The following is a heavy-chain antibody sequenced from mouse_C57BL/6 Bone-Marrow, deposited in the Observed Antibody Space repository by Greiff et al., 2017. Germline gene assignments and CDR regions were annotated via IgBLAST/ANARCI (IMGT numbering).Heavy chain of an antibody. CDR2: IDPSDSYT. Sequence: QVQLQQPGAELVKPGASVKLSCKASGYTFTSYWMQWVKQRPGQGLEWIGEIDPSDSYTNYNQKFKGKATLTVDTSSSTAYMQLSSLTSEDSAVYYCARGGIYYLPTRGMDYWGQGTSVTVSS. CDR1: GYTFTSYW. J-gene: IGHJ4*01. CDR3: ARGGIYYLPTRGMDY. D-gene: IGHD2-1*01. V-gene: IGHV1-50*01.